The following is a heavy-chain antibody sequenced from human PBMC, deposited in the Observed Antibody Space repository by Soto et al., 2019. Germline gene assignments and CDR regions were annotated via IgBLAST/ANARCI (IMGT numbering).Heavy chain of an antibody. CDR3: ARSQQWLTIGAEYFQH. CDR1: GGSFSGYY. D-gene: IGHD6-19*01. Sequence: QVQLQQWGAGLLKPSETLSLTCAVYGGSFSGYYWSWIRQPPGKGLEWIGDINHSGSTNYNPSLKSRVAISVDTSKNQFSRKLSSVTAADKAVYYCARSQQWLTIGAEYFQHWGQGTLVTVSS. V-gene: IGHV4-34*01. J-gene: IGHJ1*01. CDR2: INHSGST.